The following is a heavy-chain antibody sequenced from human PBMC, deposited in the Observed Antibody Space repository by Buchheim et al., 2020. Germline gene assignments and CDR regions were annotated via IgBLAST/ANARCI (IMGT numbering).Heavy chain of an antibody. CDR2: INHSGST. V-gene: IGHV4-34*01. Sequence: QVQLQQWGAGLLKPSETLSLTCAVYGGSFSGYYWSWIRQPPGKGLEWIGEINHSGSTNYNPSLKSRVPISFDTSKNQFSLKLSSVTAADTAVYYCARDPLMSRYYDSSGYHPTYYFDYWGQGTL. CDR1: GGSFSGYY. J-gene: IGHJ4*02. D-gene: IGHD3-22*01. CDR3: ARDPLMSRYYDSSGYHPTYYFDY.